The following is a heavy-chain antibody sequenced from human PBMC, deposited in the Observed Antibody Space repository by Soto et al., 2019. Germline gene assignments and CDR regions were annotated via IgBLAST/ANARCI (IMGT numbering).Heavy chain of an antibody. CDR2: IGDSGART. D-gene: IGHD1-26*01. CDR1: GFSFSSFA. Sequence: EVLLLESGGGLVQPGGSLRLSCEASGFSFSSFAMNWVRQAPGKGLEWVSAIGDSGARTYYADSVKGWFTISKDNSRNTLYLQRNSLRAENTAVSSCAKGVELDVWGNGSTDTVSS. CDR3: AKGVELDV. J-gene: IGHJ6*01. V-gene: IGHV3-23*01.